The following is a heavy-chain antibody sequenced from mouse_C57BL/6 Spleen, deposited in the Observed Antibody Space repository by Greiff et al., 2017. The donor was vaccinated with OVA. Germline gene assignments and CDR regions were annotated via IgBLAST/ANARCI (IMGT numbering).Heavy chain of an antibody. CDR3: AREGGDYDDFDY. Sequence: QVQLQQSGPELVKPGASVKISCKASGYAFSSSWMNWVKQRPGKGLEWIGRIYPGDGDTNYNGKFKGKATLTADKSSSTAYMQLSSLTSEDSAVYFCAREGGDYDDFDYWGQGTTLTVSS. CDR2: IYPGDGDT. V-gene: IGHV1-82*01. CDR1: GYAFSSSW. D-gene: IGHD2-4*01. J-gene: IGHJ2*01.